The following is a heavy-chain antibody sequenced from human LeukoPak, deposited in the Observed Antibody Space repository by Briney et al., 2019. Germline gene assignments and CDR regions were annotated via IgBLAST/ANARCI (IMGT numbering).Heavy chain of an antibody. CDR1: GFTFSSYG. D-gene: IGHD3-22*01. CDR2: IRYDGSNK. V-gene: IGHV3-30*02. CDR3: AKDYYDSSVFHY. J-gene: IGHJ4*02. Sequence: GGSLRLSCAASGFTFSSYGMHWVRQAPGKGLEWVAFIRYDGSNKYYADSVKGRFTISRDNSKNTLYLQMNSLRAEDTAVYYCAKDYYDSSVFHYWGQGTLVTVSS.